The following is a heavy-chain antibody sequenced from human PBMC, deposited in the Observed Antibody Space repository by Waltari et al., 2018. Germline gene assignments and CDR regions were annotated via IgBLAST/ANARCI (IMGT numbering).Heavy chain of an antibody. CDR1: GFTFGDYA. Sequence: EVQLVESGGGLVQPGRSLRLSCTASGFTFGDYAMSWVRQAPGKGLEWVGFIRSKGYGGTTEYAASVKGRFTISRDDSKSIAYLQMNSLKTEDTAVYYCTRVTDTAMAPGDYWGQGTLVTVSS. CDR2: IRSKGYGGTT. V-gene: IGHV3-49*04. CDR3: TRVTDTAMAPGDY. J-gene: IGHJ4*02. D-gene: IGHD5-18*01.